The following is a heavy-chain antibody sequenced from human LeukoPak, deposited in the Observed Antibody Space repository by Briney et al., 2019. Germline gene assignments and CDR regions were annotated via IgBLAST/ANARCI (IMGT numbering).Heavy chain of an antibody. CDR1: GYSISSGYY. CDR3: ARLGDAFDI. Sequence: PSETLSLTCTVSGYSISSGYYWDWIRQPPGTGLEWIGSIYHSGSTYYNPSLKSRVTISVDTSKNQFSLKLSSVTAADTAVYYCARLGDAFDIWGQGTMVTVSS. CDR2: IYHSGST. V-gene: IGHV4-38-2*02. D-gene: IGHD3-16*01. J-gene: IGHJ3*02.